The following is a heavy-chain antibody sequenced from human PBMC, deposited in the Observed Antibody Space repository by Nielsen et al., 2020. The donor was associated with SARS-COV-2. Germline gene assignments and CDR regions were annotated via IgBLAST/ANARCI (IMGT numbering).Heavy chain of an antibody. V-gene: IGHV4-34*01. CDR2: IDHSGTT. CDR3: TRGLGYYDPRVYFQH. Sequence: SETLSLTCEVSGGSFTGYFRSWIRQPPGRGLEWIGDIDHSGTTYYNPSLKSRVSISVDTSKNQFSLHLTSVTAADTAVYYCTRGLGYYDPRVYFQHWGQGTLVTVSS. CDR1: GGSFTGYF. J-gene: IGHJ1*01. D-gene: IGHD3-22*01.